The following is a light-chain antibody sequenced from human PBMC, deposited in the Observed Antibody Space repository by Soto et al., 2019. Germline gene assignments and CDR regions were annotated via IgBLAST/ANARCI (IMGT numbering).Light chain of an antibody. Sequence: LTQSPGTLSLSPGERATLFCRASQSLSSSLAWYQQKSGQAPRLIIYGTSRRATGVPVRFSGSGSGTDFTLTISSLQSEDFAVYYCQQYGSSPPGLTFGGGTKVDIK. J-gene: IGKJ4*01. CDR3: QQYGSSPPGLT. CDR1: QSLSSS. CDR2: GTS. V-gene: IGKV3-20*01.